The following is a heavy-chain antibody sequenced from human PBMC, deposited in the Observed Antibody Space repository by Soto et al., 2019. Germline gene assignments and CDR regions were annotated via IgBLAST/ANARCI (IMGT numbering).Heavy chain of an antibody. CDR3: ARASFPLYDSSGRNAFDI. CDR1: GYTFTGYY. V-gene: IGHV1-2*04. D-gene: IGHD3-22*01. Sequence: ASVKVSCKDSGYTFTGYYMHWVRQAPGQGLEWMGWINPNSGGTNYAQKFQGWVTMTRDTSISTAYMELSRLRSDDTAVYYCARASFPLYDSSGRNAFDIWGQGTMVTVSS. CDR2: INPNSGGT. J-gene: IGHJ3*02.